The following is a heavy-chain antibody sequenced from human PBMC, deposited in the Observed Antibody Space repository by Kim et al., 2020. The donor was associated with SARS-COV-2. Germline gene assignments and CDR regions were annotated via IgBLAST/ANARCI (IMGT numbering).Heavy chain of an antibody. D-gene: IGHD6-13*01. CDR3: ARDISSWYFDY. V-gene: IGHV3-33*01. Sequence: GGSLRLSCAASGFSFSNYGMHWVRQAPGKGLEWVAVIWYDGSHKYYADSVKGRFTISRENSKNTLYLQMNSLRVDDTAVYYCARDISSWYFDYWGQGTLVTVSS. CDR2: IWYDGSHK. CDR1: GFSFSNYG. J-gene: IGHJ4*01.